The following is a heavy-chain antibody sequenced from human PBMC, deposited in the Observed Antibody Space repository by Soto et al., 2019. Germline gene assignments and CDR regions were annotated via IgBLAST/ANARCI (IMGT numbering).Heavy chain of an antibody. J-gene: IGHJ4*02. CDR2: ISGSGGST. CDR1: GFTFSSYA. Sequence: EVQLLESGGGLVQLGGSLRLSCAASGFTFSSYAMSWVRQAPGKGLEWVSDISGSGGSTYYADSVKGRFTISRDNSKNTLSLQINSLRAEDTAVYYCAKALRREYSGYDTIGRDFDYWGQGTQVTVSS. V-gene: IGHV3-23*01. D-gene: IGHD5-12*01. CDR3: AKALRREYSGYDTIGRDFDY.